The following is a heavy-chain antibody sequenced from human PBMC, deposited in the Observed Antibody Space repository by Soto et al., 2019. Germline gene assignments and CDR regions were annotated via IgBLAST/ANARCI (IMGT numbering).Heavy chain of an antibody. V-gene: IGHV3-23*01. Sequence: EVQLLESGGALVQPGGSLRLSCAASGFTFSNHAMNWVRQAPGKGLEWVSTISDSGSTYYADSVKGRFTISRDNSKKPLYPQMNRLRAEDTAVYYCARGPGGHFFTSTSWLYFFEPWGQGTLVIVSS. CDR3: ARGPGGHFFTSTSWLYFFEP. D-gene: IGHD2-2*01. CDR2: ISDSGST. J-gene: IGHJ5*02. CDR1: GFTFSNHA.